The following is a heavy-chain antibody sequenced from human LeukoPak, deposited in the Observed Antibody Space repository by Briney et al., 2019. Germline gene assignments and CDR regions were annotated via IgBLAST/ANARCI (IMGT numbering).Heavy chain of an antibody. CDR3: ARTRVYSSSRPFDY. D-gene: IGHD6-6*01. Sequence: SEILSLTCAVYGGSFSGYYWSWIRQPPGKGLEWIGEINHSGSTNYNPSLKSRVTISVDTSKNQFSLKLSSVTAVDTAVYYCARTRVYSSSRPFDYWGQGTLVTVSS. J-gene: IGHJ4*02. CDR1: GGSFSGYY. CDR2: INHSGST. V-gene: IGHV4-34*01.